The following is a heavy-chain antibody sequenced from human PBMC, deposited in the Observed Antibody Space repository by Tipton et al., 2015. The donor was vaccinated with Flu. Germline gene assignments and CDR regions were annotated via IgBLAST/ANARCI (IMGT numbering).Heavy chain of an antibody. CDR3: ARDRGEWNYEGDHYWNYGMDV. CDR2: VNNRGST. J-gene: IGHJ6*02. D-gene: IGHD1-7*01. V-gene: IGHV4-59*01. CDR1: GGSISYYY. Sequence: GLVKPSETLSLTRTVSGGSISYYYWSWIRQPPGKRLEWIGYVNNRGSTNYNPSLKSRVSILVDTPRNQFSLKLSSVTAADTAVYYCARDRGEWNYEGDHYWNYGMDVWGQGTTVTVSS.